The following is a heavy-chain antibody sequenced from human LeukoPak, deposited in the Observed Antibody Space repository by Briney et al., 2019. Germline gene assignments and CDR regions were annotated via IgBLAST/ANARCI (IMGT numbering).Heavy chain of an antibody. CDR3: ARVNRFLGTSSLLDY. Sequence: SETLSLTCTVSGGSISSYYWSWIRQPPGKGLEWIGYIYYSGSTNYNPSLKSRVTISVDTSKNQFSLKLSFVTAADTAVYYCARVNRFLGTSSLLDYWGQGTLVTVSS. CDR1: GGSISSYY. J-gene: IGHJ4*02. D-gene: IGHD3-3*01. V-gene: IGHV4-59*01. CDR2: IYYSGST.